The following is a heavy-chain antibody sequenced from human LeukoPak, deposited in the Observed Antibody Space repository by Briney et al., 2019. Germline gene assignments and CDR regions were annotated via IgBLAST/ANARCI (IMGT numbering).Heavy chain of an antibody. Sequence: SETLSLTCAVSGGSISSGGYSWSWIRQPPGKGLEWIGYIYHSGSTYYNPSLKSRATISVDRSKNQFSLKLSSVTAADTAVYYCASNTYYYDSSGYPHDAFDIWGQGIMVTVSS. J-gene: IGHJ3*02. CDR1: GGSISSGGYS. D-gene: IGHD3-22*01. CDR2: IYHSGST. V-gene: IGHV4-30-2*01. CDR3: ASNTYYYDSSGYPHDAFDI.